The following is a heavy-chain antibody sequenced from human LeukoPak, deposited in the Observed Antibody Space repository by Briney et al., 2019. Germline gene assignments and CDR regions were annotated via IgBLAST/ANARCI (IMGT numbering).Heavy chain of an antibody. CDR1: GHTFTGYY. D-gene: IGHD2-2*01. CDR3: AREYLSQYCSSTSCYRGWFDP. J-gene: IGHJ5*02. Sequence: ASVKVSCKASGHTFTGYYMHWVRQAPGQGLEWMGIINPSGGNTSYAQKFQGRVTMTRDTSTSTVYMELSSLRSEDTAVYYCAREYLSQYCSSTSCYRGWFDPWGQGTLVTVSS. V-gene: IGHV1-46*01. CDR2: INPSGGNT.